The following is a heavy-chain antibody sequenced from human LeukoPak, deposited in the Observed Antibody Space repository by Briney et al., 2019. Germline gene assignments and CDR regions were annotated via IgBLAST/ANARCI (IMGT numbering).Heavy chain of an antibody. V-gene: IGHV3-7*01. Sequence: GGSLRLSCAASGFTFSSYWMSWVRQAPGKGLEWVANIKQDGSEKYYVDSVKGRFTISRDNAKNSLYLQMNSLRAEDTAVYYCAGTFGGVIVPPHYWGQGTLVTVSS. CDR3: AGTFGGVIVPPHY. D-gene: IGHD3-16*02. CDR1: GFTFSSYW. CDR2: IKQDGSEK. J-gene: IGHJ4*02.